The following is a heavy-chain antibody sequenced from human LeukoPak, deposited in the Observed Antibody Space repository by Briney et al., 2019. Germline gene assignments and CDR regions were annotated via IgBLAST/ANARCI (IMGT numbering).Heavy chain of an antibody. J-gene: IGHJ4*02. CDR1: GGSISSHY. D-gene: IGHD4-17*01. CDR2: IYYSGST. Sequence: PETLSLTCTVSGGSISSHYWSWIRQPPGKGLEWIGYIYYSGSTNYNPSLKSRVTISVDTSKNQFSLKLSSVTAADTAVYYCAREYGDYFDYWGQGTLVTVSS. CDR3: AREYGDYFDY. V-gene: IGHV4-59*11.